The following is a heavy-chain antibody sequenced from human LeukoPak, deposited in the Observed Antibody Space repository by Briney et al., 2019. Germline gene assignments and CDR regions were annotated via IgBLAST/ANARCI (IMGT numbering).Heavy chain of an antibody. CDR1: DGSISSSTYY. D-gene: IGHD3-10*01. CDR3: ARGGYYDSGDNFKY. CDR2: VYYNGSA. J-gene: IGHJ4*02. Sequence: KPSETLSLTCTVSDGSISSSTYYWGWIRQPPGKGLEWIGSVYYNGSAYYSPSLESRVTISIDRTKNQFSLKLSSVTAADTAVYYCARGGYYDSGDNFKYWGQGTLATVSS. V-gene: IGHV4-39*07.